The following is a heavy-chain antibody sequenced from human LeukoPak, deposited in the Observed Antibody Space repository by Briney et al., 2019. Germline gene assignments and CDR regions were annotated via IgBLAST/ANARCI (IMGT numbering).Heavy chain of an antibody. V-gene: IGHV4-59*01. CDR1: GGSISNYY. CDR2: IYYSGST. J-gene: IGHJ4*02. Sequence: SETLSLTCTVSGGSISNYYWSWIRQPPGKGLEWIGYIYYSGSTNYNPSLKSRVSISVDTSKNQFSLKLSSVTAADTAVYYCARGVEMATIKAFDYFDYWGQGTLVTVSS. CDR3: ARGVEMATIKAFDYFDY. D-gene: IGHD5-24*01.